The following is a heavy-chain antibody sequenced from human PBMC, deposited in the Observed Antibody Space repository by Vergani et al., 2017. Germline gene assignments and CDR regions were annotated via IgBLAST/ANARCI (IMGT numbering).Heavy chain of an antibody. CDR1: GGSIMSGTWF. J-gene: IGHJ6*03. CDR3: AGIPQVEIWSEYSKYYYYYMDV. CDR2: INYSGII. Sequence: QVQLQESGPGLVKPSQTLSLTCTVSGGSIMSGTWFWSWIRQHPGKGLEWLGYINYSGIIFYNPSLKSRITISLDIFKNQFSLKLNSVTAADTAAYYCAGIPQVEIWSEYSKYYYYYMDVWGKGTTVTVSS. D-gene: IGHD3-3*01. V-gene: IGHV4-31*03.